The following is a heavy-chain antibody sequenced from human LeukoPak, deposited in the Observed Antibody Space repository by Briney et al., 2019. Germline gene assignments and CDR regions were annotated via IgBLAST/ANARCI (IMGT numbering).Heavy chain of an antibody. V-gene: IGHV4-34*01. CDR3: ARAGYDILTGYCDY. D-gene: IGHD3-9*01. Sequence: SETLSLTCAVYGGSFSGYYWSWIRQPPGKGLEWIGEINHSGSTNYNPSLKSRVTISVDTSKNQFSPKLSSVTAADTAVYYCARAGYDILTGYCDYWGQGTLVTVSS. J-gene: IGHJ4*02. CDR1: GGSFSGYY. CDR2: INHSGST.